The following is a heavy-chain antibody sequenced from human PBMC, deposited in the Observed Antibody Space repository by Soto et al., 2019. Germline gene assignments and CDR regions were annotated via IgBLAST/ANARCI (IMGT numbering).Heavy chain of an antibody. V-gene: IGHV4-30-4*01. J-gene: IGHJ5*02. D-gene: IGHD6-13*01. CDR3: ARDVAAAGKDWFDP. Sequence: QVQLQESGPGLVKPSQTLSLTCTVSGGSISSGDYYWSWIRQPPGEGLEWIGYIYYSGNTYYNPSLRSRVTISLDTSKNQFSLKLSSATAADTAVYYCARDVAAAGKDWFDPWGQGTLVTVSS. CDR1: GGSISSGDYY. CDR2: IYYSGNT.